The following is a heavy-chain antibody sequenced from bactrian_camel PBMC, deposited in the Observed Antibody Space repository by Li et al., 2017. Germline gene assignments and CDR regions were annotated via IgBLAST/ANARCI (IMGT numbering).Heavy chain of an antibody. Sequence: HVQLVESGGGSVQAGESLTLSCVNSGATYSSYCVAWFRQTPGKEREAVARICDRGGTLYADSVKGRFTISQDNGKNTLYLQMNSLKPEDTAMYYCAASRWVTWAARLIETDFHYWGQGTQVTVS. CDR2: ICDRGGT. D-gene: IGHD3*01. J-gene: IGHJ6*01. V-gene: IGHV3S55*01. CDR1: GATYSSYC. CDR3: AASRWVTWAARLIETDFHY.